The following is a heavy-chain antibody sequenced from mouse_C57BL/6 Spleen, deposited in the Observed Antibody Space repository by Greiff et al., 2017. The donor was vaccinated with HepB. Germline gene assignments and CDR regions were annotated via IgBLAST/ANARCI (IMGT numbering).Heavy chain of an antibody. V-gene: IGHV1-76*01. Sequence: QVQLKESGAELVRPGASVKLSCKASGYTFTDYYINWVKQRPGQGLEWIARIYPGSGNTYYNEKFKGKATLTAEKSSSTAYMQLSSLTSEDSAVYFCARDGDYGSSSDVWGTGTTVTVSS. CDR1: GYTFTDYY. D-gene: IGHD1-1*01. J-gene: IGHJ1*03. CDR3: ARDGDYGSSSDV. CDR2: IYPGSGNT.